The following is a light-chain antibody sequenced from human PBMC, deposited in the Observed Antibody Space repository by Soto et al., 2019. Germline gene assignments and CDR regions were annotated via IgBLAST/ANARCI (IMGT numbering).Light chain of an antibody. CDR2: KES. CDR1: QSISCW. J-gene: IGKJ1*01. V-gene: IGKV1-5*03. Sequence: GARVTISCRASQSISCWLAWYQQKPGKVPKLLIRKESTLESEVPSRFSGSASGSEFTLTISILQPDDFSSYYCYHYYSYRTFGQGTKVEI. CDR3: YHYYSYRT.